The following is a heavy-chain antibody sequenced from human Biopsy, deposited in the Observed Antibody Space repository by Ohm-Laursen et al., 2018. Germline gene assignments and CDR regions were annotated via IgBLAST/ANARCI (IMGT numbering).Heavy chain of an antibody. CDR3: ARANNDAGTYWYLDL. J-gene: IGHJ2*01. D-gene: IGHD1-1*01. Sequence: SLRLSCTATGFDFSDYSMSWVRQAPGKGLEWVSSVTTTSSYIYYADSVKGRFTISGDNAKNSLYLQMNSLRAEDTAVYYCARANNDAGTYWYLDLWGRGTLVTVS. CDR2: VTTTSSYI. V-gene: IGHV3-21*04. CDR1: GFDFSDYS.